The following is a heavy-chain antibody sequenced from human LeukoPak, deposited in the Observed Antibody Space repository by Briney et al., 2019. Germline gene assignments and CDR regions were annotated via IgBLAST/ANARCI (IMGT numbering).Heavy chain of an antibody. D-gene: IGHD6-13*01. CDR2: ISSSGSTI. CDR1: GFTFSGYE. CDR3: ARVGSSYNGWDYYYGMDV. V-gene: IGHV3-48*03. J-gene: IGHJ6*02. Sequence: GGSLTLSCATSGFTFSGYEMNWVRQAPGKGLEWVSYISSSGSTIYYADSVKGRFTISRDNAKNSLYLQMNSLRAEDTAVYYCARVGSSYNGWDYYYGMDVWGQGTTVTVSS.